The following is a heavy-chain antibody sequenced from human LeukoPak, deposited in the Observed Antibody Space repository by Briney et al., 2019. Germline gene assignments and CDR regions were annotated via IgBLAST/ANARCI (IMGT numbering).Heavy chain of an antibody. V-gene: IGHV4-59*01. CDR2: IYYSGST. D-gene: IGHD6-19*01. CDR1: GGSISSYY. CDR3: ARERGAVAFDY. Sequence: KPSETLSLTCTVSGGSISSYYWSWIRQPPGKGLEWIGYIYYSGSTNYNPSLKSRVTISADTSKNQFSLKLSSVTAADTAVYYCARERGAVAFDYWGQGTLVTVSS. J-gene: IGHJ4*02.